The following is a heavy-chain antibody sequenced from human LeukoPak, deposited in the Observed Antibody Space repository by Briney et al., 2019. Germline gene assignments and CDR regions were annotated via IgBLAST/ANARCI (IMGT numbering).Heavy chain of an antibody. J-gene: IGHJ5*02. V-gene: IGHV4-39*07. CDR3: ARDRTHYYDSSGYYLHWFDP. Sequence: NTSETLSLTCTVSGGSISSSSYYWGWIRQPPGKGLEWIGSIYYSGSTNYNPSLKSRVTISVDTSKNQFSLKLSSVTAADTAVYYCARDRTHYYDSSGYYLHWFDPWGQGTLVTVSS. CDR2: IYYSGST. CDR1: GGSISSSSYY. D-gene: IGHD3-22*01.